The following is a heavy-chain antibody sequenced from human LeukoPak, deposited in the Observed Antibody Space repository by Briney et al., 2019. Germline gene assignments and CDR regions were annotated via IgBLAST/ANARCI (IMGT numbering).Heavy chain of an antibody. CDR3: ARHDSSGYYRTLDY. V-gene: IGHV4-39*01. J-gene: IGHJ4*02. CDR1: GGSINSTNYY. D-gene: IGHD3-22*01. Sequence: RSETLSLTCTVSGGSINSTNYYWGWIRQPPGKGLEWIGRIYYSGSTYYNPSLRSRVTISVDTSKNQFSLKLTSVTAADTAVYYCARHDSSGYYRTLDYWGQGTLVAVS. CDR2: IYYSGST.